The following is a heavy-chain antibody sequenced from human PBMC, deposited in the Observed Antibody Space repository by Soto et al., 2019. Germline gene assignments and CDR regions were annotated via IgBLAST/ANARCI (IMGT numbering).Heavy chain of an antibody. CDR1: GFTFSSYA. D-gene: IGHD3-16*01. Sequence: QVQLVESGGGVVQPGRSLRLSCAASGFTFSSYAMHWVRRAPGKGLEWMAVMSYDGSNKYYADSVKGRFTISRDNSKNTRYLQMNSLRPEDPALYYCARDGGAYWGQGTLVIVSS. J-gene: IGHJ4*02. V-gene: IGHV3-30-3*01. CDR3: ARDGGAY. CDR2: MSYDGSNK.